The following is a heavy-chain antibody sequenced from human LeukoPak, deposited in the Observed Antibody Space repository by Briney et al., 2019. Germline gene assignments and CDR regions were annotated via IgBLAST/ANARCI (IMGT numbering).Heavy chain of an antibody. CDR2: IYYSGST. Sequence: SETLSLTCTVSGGSISSYYWSWIRQPPGKGLEWIGYIYYSGSTSYNPSLKSRVTISVDTSKNQISLKVRSVTAADTAVYYCARTTEDCSSTSCYQYWFDPWGQGTLVAVSS. V-gene: IGHV4-59*01. D-gene: IGHD2-2*01. CDR3: ARTTEDCSSTSCYQYWFDP. J-gene: IGHJ5*02. CDR1: GGSISSYY.